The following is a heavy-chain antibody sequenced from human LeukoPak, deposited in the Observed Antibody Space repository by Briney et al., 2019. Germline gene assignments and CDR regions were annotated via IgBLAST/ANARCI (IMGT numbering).Heavy chain of an antibody. D-gene: IGHD6-19*01. J-gene: IGHJ5*02. CDR2: ISGSGGTT. Sequence: GGSLRLSCAASGFTFKRKAMSWVRQAPGKGLEWVSGISGSGGTTNYADSVKGRFTISRDNAKNSLYLQMNSLRAEDTAVYYCARDGQPYSSGWNWFDPWGQGTLVTVSS. CDR3: ARDGQPYSSGWNWFDP. CDR1: GFTFKRKA. V-gene: IGHV3-23*01.